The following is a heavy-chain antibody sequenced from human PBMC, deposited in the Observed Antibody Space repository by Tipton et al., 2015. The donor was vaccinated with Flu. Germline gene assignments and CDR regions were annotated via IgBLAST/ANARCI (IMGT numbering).Heavy chain of an antibody. CDR1: GGSFSGYY. V-gene: IGHV4-34*01. D-gene: IGHD6-6*01. J-gene: IGHJ6*03. Sequence: TLSLTCAVYGGSFSGYYWSWIRQPPGKGLEWIGEINHSGSTSYNPSLKSRVTISVDTSKNQFSLKLSSVTAADTAVYYCARGKIAARPKYYYMDVWGKGTTVTVSS. CDR2: INHSGST. CDR3: ARGKIAARPKYYYMDV.